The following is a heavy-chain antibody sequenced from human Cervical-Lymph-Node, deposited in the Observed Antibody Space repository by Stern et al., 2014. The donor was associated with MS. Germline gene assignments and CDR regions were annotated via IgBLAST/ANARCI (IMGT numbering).Heavy chain of an antibody. Sequence: QLQLQESGPGLVKPSQTLSLTCTVSGGSIISGDFYWSWIRPLPGQGLGWIGYIYYSGTTYYNPSLNSRVTISVDTANNQFSLKLSAVTAADTAVYYCARRAGGSDNYFDPWGQGTLVTVSS. CDR1: GGSIISGDFY. CDR2: IYYSGTT. V-gene: IGHV4-31*03. CDR3: ARRAGGSDNYFDP. J-gene: IGHJ5*02. D-gene: IGHD4/OR15-4a*01.